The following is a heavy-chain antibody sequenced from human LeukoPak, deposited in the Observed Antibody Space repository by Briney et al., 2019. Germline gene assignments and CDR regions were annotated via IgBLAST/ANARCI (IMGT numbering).Heavy chain of an antibody. CDR2: ISYDGSNK. CDR1: GFTFSSYA. CDR3: AREQKAAAGKSCDY. Sequence: PGRSLRLSCAASGFTFSSYAMHWVRQAPGKGLEWVAVISYDGSNKYYADSVKGRFTISRDNSKNTLYLQMNSLRAEDTAVYYCAREQKAAAGKSCDYWGQGTLVTVSS. J-gene: IGHJ4*02. V-gene: IGHV3-30-3*01. D-gene: IGHD6-13*01.